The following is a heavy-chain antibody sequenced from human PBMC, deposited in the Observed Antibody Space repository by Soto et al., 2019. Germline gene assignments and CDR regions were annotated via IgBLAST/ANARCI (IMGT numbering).Heavy chain of an antibody. CDR1: GGTFSTYS. CDR2: IIPIFGTA. V-gene: IGHV1-69*06. J-gene: IGHJ4*02. CDR3: ASSSGNNYGVGTNYYFDY. D-gene: IGHD1-26*01. Sequence: QVQLVQSGAEVKNPGSSVKVSCKTSGGTFSTYSIVWVRQAPGEGLEWMGGIIPIFGTANYAQKFQDRVTITADKSTNTAFMELSRLKSEDTAMYYCASSSGNNYGVGTNYYFDYWGQGTLVTVSS.